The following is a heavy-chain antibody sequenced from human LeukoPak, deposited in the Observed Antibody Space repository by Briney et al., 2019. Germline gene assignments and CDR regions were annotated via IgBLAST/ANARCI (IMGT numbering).Heavy chain of an antibody. CDR1: GLSVRGSY. Sequence: SGGSLRLSCEVSGLSVRGSYMSWVRQAPGKGLEWVSVIYSGDRTYYADSVKGRFTISRDNSRNTLYLQMNSLRAEDTAVYYCARVPVDHGWYFDYWGQGTLVTVSS. CDR3: ARVPVDHGWYFDY. J-gene: IGHJ4*02. D-gene: IGHD4-17*01. V-gene: IGHV3-53*01. CDR2: IYSGDRT.